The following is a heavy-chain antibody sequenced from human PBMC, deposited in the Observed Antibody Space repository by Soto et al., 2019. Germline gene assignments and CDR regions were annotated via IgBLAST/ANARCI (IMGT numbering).Heavy chain of an antibody. Sequence: AEPLARKGARSWCSPYDGKNRAWIRQPPGKGLEWIGSIYRSGSAHYNPSLKSRVTMSVDTSKNNFSLRLTSVTAADTAGHSCARVFKLKNAFDL. D-gene: IGHD1-1*01. CDR1: WCSPYDGKN. CDR3: ARVFKLKNAFDL. CDR2: IYRSGSA. V-gene: IGHV4-38-2*01. J-gene: IGHJ5*02.